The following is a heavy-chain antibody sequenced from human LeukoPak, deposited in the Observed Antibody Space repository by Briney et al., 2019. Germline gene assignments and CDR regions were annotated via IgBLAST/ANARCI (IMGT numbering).Heavy chain of an antibody. CDR1: GGSISSGGYY. CDR2: IYYSGST. V-gene: IGHV4-31*03. J-gene: IGHJ6*02. D-gene: IGHD3-22*01. CDR3: ARVVRYYYDSSDGMDV. Sequence: PSETLSLTCTVSGGSISSGGYYWSWSRQHPGKGLEWIGYIYYSGSTYYNPSLKSRVTISVDTSKNQFSLKLSSVTAADTAVYYCARVVRYYYDSSDGMDVWGQGTTVTVSS.